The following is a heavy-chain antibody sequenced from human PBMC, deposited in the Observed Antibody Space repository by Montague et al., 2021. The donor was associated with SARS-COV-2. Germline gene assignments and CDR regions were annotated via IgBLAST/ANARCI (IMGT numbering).Heavy chain of an antibody. CDR2: INHRGSP. V-gene: IGHV4-34*01. Sequence: SETLSLTCAVYDGSFSGYSWTWIRQPPGKGLEWIGEINHRGSPNYNPSLKSRVTISVDTSKNQFSLKMTSVTAADTAVYYCARGRQHINMVVVVVTGGEYYFDFWGQGTLVAVSS. CDR3: ARGRQHINMVVVVVTGGEYYFDF. D-gene: IGHD3-22*01. J-gene: IGHJ4*02. CDR1: DGSFSGYS.